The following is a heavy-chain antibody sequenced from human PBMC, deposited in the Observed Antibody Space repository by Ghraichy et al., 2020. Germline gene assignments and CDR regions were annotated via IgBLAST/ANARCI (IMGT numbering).Heavy chain of an antibody. V-gene: IGHV4-59*01. J-gene: IGHJ3*02. CDR2: MYYSGWT. CDR3: ARSTWELDAFDM. Sequence: SETLSLTCTVSGASISSYYLSWIRQPPGKGLEWIGSMYYSGWTSYNPFLKSRVIISVDTSKKQFSLRVTSVTAADTAVYYCARSTWELDAFDMWGQGTMVTVSS. D-gene: IGHD1-26*01. CDR1: GASISSYY.